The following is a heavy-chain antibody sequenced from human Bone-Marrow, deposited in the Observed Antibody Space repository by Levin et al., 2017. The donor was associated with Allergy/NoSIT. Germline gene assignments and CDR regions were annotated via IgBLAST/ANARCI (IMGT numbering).Heavy chain of an antibody. J-gene: IGHJ6*02. CDR2: IIPMFGTT. Sequence: ASVKVSCRASGGTFSGYAFSWVRQAPGQGLEWMGGIIPMFGTTNYAQKFQGRVTITADESTSTIYMALSSLRSEDTAFYYCARDGDGSGYYQREYGIDGWGQGTTVTVSS. CDR3: ARDGDGSGYYQREYGIDG. V-gene: IGHV1-69*13. D-gene: IGHD6-25*01. CDR1: GGTFSGYA.